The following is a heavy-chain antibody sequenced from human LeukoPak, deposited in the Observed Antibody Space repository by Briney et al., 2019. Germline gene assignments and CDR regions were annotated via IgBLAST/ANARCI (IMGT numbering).Heavy chain of an antibody. CDR1: GGSISSGGYS. D-gene: IGHD2-2*01. Sequence: SQTLSLTCAVSGGSISSGGYSWSWIRQPPGKGLEWIGYIYHSGSTYYNPSLKSRVTISVDRSKNQFSLKLSSVTAADTAVYYCARAVVEVPAAIPHWGQGTLVTVSS. V-gene: IGHV4-30-2*01. CDR3: ARAVVEVPAAIPH. J-gene: IGHJ4*02. CDR2: IYHSGST.